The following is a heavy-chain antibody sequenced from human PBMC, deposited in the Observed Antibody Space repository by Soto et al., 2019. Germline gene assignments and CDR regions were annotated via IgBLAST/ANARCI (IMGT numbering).Heavy chain of an antibody. J-gene: IGHJ6*02. D-gene: IGHD6-6*01. V-gene: IGHV4-39*01. CDR2: IYYSGNT. Sequence: SETLSLTCTVSGGSISSSTYYWAWIRQPPGKGLEYIGSIYYSGNTYFNPSLKSRVTISVDTSKNQFSLKLSSVTAADTAVYFCARQSIPAPHYGPDVWGQGTTVTVSS. CDR3: ARQSIPAPHYGPDV. CDR1: GGSISSSTYY.